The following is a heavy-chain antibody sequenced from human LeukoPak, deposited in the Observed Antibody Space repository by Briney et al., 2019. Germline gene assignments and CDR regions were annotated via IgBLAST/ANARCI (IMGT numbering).Heavy chain of an antibody. Sequence: SQTLSLTCAISGDSVSSNSAGWNWIRLSPSRGLEWLGRTYYRSKWYNDYAVSVESRITINPDTSKNQFSLQLNSVTPEDTAVYYCARWAAGHGMDVRGQGTTVTVS. CDR3: ARWAAGHGMDV. J-gene: IGHJ6*02. D-gene: IGHD6-13*01. CDR2: TYYRSKWYN. V-gene: IGHV6-1*01. CDR1: GDSVSSNSAG.